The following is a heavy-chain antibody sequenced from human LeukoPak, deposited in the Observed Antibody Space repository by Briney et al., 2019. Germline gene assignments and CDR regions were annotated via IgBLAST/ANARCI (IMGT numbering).Heavy chain of an antibody. CDR2: IYYSGST. Sequence: SETLSLTCTVSGGSISSYYWSWIRQPPGKGLEWIGYIYYSGSTNYNPSLKSRISISVDTSKNQFSLKLRSVTAADTAVYYCARGHSIEPYYYYYYMDVWGKGTTVTVSS. J-gene: IGHJ6*03. V-gene: IGHV4-59*01. CDR3: ARGHSIEPYYYYYYMDV. CDR1: GGSISSYY. D-gene: IGHD4-11*01.